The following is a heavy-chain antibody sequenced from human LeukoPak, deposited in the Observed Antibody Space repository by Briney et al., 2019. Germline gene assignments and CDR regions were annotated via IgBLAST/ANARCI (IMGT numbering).Heavy chain of an antibody. CDR1: GGSISSGEYC. Sequence: SETLSLTCTVSGGSISSGEYCWRWIRHPPGKGLEWIGYIYYSGSTYYNPSLKSRVTISVDTSKNQFSLKLSSVTAADTAVYYCARTPRRGYSYGYYFDYWGQGTLVTVSS. D-gene: IGHD5-18*01. J-gene: IGHJ4*02. CDR3: ARTPRRGYSYGYYFDY. CDR2: IYYSGST. V-gene: IGHV4-30-4*01.